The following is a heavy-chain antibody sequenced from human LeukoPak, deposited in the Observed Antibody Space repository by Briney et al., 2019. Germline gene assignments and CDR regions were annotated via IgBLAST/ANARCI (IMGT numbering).Heavy chain of an antibody. CDR1: EFSVGSNY. CDR2: IYSGGST. CDR3: ARDHFSEHDY. D-gene: IGHD2/OR15-2a*01. Sequence: PGGSLRLSCAASEFSVGSNYMTWVRQAPGKGLEWVSLIYSGGSTYYADSVKGRFTISRDNSKNTLYLQMNSLRAEDTAVYYCARDHFSEHDYWGQGTLVTVSS. J-gene: IGHJ4*02. V-gene: IGHV3-66*01.